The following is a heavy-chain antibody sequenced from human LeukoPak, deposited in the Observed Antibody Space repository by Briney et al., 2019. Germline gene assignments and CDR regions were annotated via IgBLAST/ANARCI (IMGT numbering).Heavy chain of an antibody. Sequence: GGSLRLSCAASGFTFSSYAMSCVRQAPGKGLEWVSAISGSGGSTYYADSVKGRLTISRDNSKNTLYLQMNSLRAEDTAVYYCAKAPGSSGWYGDFDYWGQGTLFTVSS. CDR3: AKAPGSSGWYGDFDY. J-gene: IGHJ4*02. D-gene: IGHD6-19*01. V-gene: IGHV3-23*01. CDR1: GFTFSSYA. CDR2: ISGSGGST.